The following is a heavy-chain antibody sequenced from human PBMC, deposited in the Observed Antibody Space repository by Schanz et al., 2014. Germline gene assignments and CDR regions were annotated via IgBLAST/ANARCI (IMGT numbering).Heavy chain of an antibody. D-gene: IGHD2-2*01. CDR2: IWYDGNNK. CDR1: GFTFSRYG. CDR3: AKDYQDCSSTSCYLWENYYMDV. V-gene: IGHV3-30*18. Sequence: QVHLVESGGGVVQPGRSLRLSCAASGFTFSRYGMHWVRQAPGKGLEWVAVIWYDGNNKFYADSVKGRFIISRDSSKNTLYLQMNSLRAEDTAVYYCAKDYQDCSSTSCYLWENYYMDVWVRGTTVTVSS. J-gene: IGHJ6*03.